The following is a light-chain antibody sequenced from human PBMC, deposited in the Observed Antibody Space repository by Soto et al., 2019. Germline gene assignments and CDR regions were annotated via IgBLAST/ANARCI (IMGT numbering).Light chain of an antibody. CDR1: QSISSY. J-gene: IGKJ3*01. Sequence: DIQMTQSPSSLSASVGDRVTITCRASQSISSYLNWYQQKPGKAPKLLIHAASSLQSGVPSRFGGSGSGTDFTLTISSLQPEDFATYYCQQSYSTLRTFGPGTKGDIK. V-gene: IGKV1-39*01. CDR3: QQSYSTLRT. CDR2: AAS.